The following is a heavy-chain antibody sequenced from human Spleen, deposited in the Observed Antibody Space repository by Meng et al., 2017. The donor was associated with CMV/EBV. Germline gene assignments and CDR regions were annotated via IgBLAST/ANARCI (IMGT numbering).Heavy chain of an antibody. V-gene: IGHV3-23*03. CDR2: IYSDDSRT. J-gene: IGHJ5*02. D-gene: IGHD6-13*01. Sequence: LSCAAAGFAFSSYAMSWVRQAPGKGLEWVSVIYSDDSRTSYADSVKGRFTISRDYSKNTVYLQMNSLRAEDTAIYYCARRAAGGWFDPWGQGTLVTVSS. CDR1: GFAFSSYA. CDR3: ARRAAGGWFDP.